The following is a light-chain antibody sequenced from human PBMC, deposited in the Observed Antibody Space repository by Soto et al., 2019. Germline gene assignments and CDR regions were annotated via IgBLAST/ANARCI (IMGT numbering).Light chain of an antibody. V-gene: IGLV3-1*01. CDR1: KLGDKY. Sequence: SYELTQPPSVSVSPGQTASITCSGDKLGDKYACWYRQRPGQSPVLVIYQDSKRPSGIPERFSGSNSGNTATLTISGTQAMDEADYYCHAWDSSTVVFGGGTKLTVL. CDR2: QDS. CDR3: HAWDSSTVV. J-gene: IGLJ2*01.